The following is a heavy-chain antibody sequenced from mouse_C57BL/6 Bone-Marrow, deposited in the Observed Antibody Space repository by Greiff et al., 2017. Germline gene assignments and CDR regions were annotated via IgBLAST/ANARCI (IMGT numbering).Heavy chain of an antibody. D-gene: IGHD1-1*01. CDR2: IDPAIGNT. J-gene: IGHJ3*01. V-gene: IGHV14-3*01. CDR1: GFNFTNTY. Sequence: VQLQQSVAELVRPGASVKLSCTASGFNFTNTYMHWVKQRPEQGLEWIGRIDPAIGNTTYAPKFQGKATLTADTTSNTAYLQLSSLTSEDTAIXYCAEFITKAWFAYWGQGTLVTVSA. CDR3: AEFITKAWFAY.